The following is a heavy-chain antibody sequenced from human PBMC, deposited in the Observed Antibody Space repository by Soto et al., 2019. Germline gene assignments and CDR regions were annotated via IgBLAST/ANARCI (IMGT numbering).Heavy chain of an antibody. J-gene: IGHJ6*02. CDR3: ARDGGFGEFAYGMDV. Sequence: PGGSLRLSCAASGFTFSSYAMHWVRQAPGNGLEWVAVISYDGSNKYYADSVKGRFTISRDNSKNTLYLQMNSLRAEDTAVYYCARDGGFGEFAYGMDVWGQGTTVTVSS. V-gene: IGHV3-30-3*01. CDR1: GFTFSSYA. D-gene: IGHD3-10*01. CDR2: ISYDGSNK.